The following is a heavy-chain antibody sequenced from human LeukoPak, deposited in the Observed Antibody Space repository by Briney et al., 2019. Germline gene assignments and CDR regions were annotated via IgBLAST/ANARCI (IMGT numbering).Heavy chain of an antibody. CDR1: GGSISSYY. D-gene: IGHD3-22*01. V-gene: IGHV4-4*07. CDR3: ARTSYYYDSSGYYHAFDI. Sequence: SETPSLTCTVSGGSISSYYWSWIRQPAGKGLEWIGRIYTSGSTNYNPSLKSRVTMSVDTSKNQFSLKLSSVTAADTAVYYCARTSYYYDSSGYYHAFDIWGQGTMVTVSS. J-gene: IGHJ3*02. CDR2: IYTSGST.